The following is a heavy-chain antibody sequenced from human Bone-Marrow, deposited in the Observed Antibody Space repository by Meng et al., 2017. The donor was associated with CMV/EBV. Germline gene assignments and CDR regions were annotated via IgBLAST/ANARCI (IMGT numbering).Heavy chain of an antibody. CDR2: FDPEDGET. Sequence: ASVKVSCKASGYTFTGYYMHWVRQAPGQGLEWMGGFDPEDGETIYAQKFQGRVTMTEDTSTDTAYMELSSLRSEDTAVYYCATPLTGTTVSDYWGQGTLVTVSS. J-gene: IGHJ4*02. D-gene: IGHD1-7*01. CDR1: GYTFTGYY. CDR3: ATPLTGTTVSDY. V-gene: IGHV1-24*01.